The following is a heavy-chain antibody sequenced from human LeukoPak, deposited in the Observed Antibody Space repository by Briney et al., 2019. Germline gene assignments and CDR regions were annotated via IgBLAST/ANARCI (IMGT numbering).Heavy chain of an antibody. CDR1: GGSFSGNY. CDR2: INHSGST. V-gene: IGHV4-34*01. J-gene: IGHJ4*02. CDR3: ARGDSSSWPYFDY. D-gene: IGHD6-13*01. Sequence: PSETLSLTCAVYGGSFSGNYWSSIRQPPGKGLEWIGEINHSGSTNYNPSLKSRVTISVDTSKNQFSLKLSSVTAADTAVYYCARGDSSSWPYFDYWGQGTLVTVSS.